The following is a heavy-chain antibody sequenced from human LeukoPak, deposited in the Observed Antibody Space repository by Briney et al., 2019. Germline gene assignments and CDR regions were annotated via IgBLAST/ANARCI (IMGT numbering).Heavy chain of an antibody. J-gene: IGHJ6*02. CDR2: ITWNRDNI. CDR3: AKDLGSAITSALVLDV. CDR1: GFTFDDYA. Sequence: GASLRLSCAASGFTFDDYAMHWVRQAPGKGLEWVSGITWNRDNIGYGDSVKGRFTISRDNVKNALYLQMNSLRPEDTALYYCAKDLGSAITSALVLDVWGQGTTVIVSS. D-gene: IGHD2-15*01. V-gene: IGHV3-9*01.